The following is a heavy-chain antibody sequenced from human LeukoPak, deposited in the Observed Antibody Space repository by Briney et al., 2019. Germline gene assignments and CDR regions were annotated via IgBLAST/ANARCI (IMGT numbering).Heavy chain of an antibody. D-gene: IGHD6-19*01. CDR2: ISSSGSPI. CDR1: GFTFRTYE. J-gene: IGHJ4*02. CDR3: ARGRALYASGWYYFDY. V-gene: IGHV3-48*03. Sequence: GGSLRLSCAASGFTFRTYEMNWVRQAPGKGLEWVSYISSSGSPIYYADSVKGRFTISRDSAKNSLYLQMNSLRAEDTAVYYCARGRALYASGWYYFDYWGQGTLVTVSS.